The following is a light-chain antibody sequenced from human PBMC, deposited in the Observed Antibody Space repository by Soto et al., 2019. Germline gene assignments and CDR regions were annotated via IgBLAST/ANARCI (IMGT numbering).Light chain of an antibody. CDR1: QDIRHA. CDR2: SAS. J-gene: IGKJ2*01. CDR3: LQHADYPFT. Sequence: DIQMTQSPSSLSASVGDRVTITCRASQDIRHALGWYQQKPGKVPKRLIYSASILQNGVPSRFSGSGSETVFTLTISSLQPDDFATYFCLQHADYPFTFGQGTRLEI. V-gene: IGKV1-17*01.